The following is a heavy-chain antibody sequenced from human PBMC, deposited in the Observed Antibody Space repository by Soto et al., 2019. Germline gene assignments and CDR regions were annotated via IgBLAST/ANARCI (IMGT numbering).Heavy chain of an antibody. V-gene: IGHV4-39*01. CDR1: GESISSSSYY. CDR3: ARQRTTVVTQAYFEH. D-gene: IGHD2-21*02. Sequence: SETLSLTCIVSGESISSSSYYWGWIRQPPGKGLEWIGSIYYSGRTYYNPSFKSRVTISIDTSKNQFSLKLSSVTATDTAVYYCARQRTTVVTQAYFEHWGQGALVNVS. J-gene: IGHJ4*02. CDR2: IYYSGRT.